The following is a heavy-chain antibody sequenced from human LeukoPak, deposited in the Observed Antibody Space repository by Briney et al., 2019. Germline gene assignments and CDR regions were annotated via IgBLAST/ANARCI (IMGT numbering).Heavy chain of an antibody. CDR2: IRGSGGST. CDR1: GFTFSSYG. V-gene: IGHV3-23*01. J-gene: IGHJ4*02. D-gene: IGHD5-18*01. Sequence: PGGSLRLSCAASGFTFSSYGMSWVRQAPGKGLEWVSAIRGSGGSTYYADSGKGRFTISRDNSKNTLYLQMNSLRAEDTAVYYCANPKRGYSYGPFDYWGQGTLVTVSS. CDR3: ANPKRGYSYGPFDY.